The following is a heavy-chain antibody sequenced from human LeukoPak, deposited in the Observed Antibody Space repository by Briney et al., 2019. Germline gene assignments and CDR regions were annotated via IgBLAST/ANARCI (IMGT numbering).Heavy chain of an antibody. J-gene: IGHJ4*02. V-gene: IGHV1-46*01. D-gene: IGHD3-10*01. Sequence: ASVKVSCKASGYTLTSHRIQWVRQAPGQGLEWMGVINPSGGSTSYTQKFQGRVTMTRDTSTSTVYMELSSLTSEDTAVYYCARDSLPHYYTSGSQNPADYWGQGTLVTVSS. CDR2: INPSGGST. CDR1: GYTLTSHR. CDR3: ARDSLPHYYTSGSQNPADY.